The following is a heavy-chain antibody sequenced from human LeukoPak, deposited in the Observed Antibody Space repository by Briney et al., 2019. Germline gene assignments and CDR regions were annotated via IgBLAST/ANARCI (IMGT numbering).Heavy chain of an antibody. CDR2: IYSSGTI. CDR3: TRDSGTTGEVKFDP. J-gene: IGHJ5*02. CDR1: GGSISSYY. V-gene: IGHV4-4*07. D-gene: IGHD3-10*01. Sequence: PSETLSLTCSVSGGSISSYYWSWIRQPAGRGLEWIGRIYSSGTITYNPSLQSRVTMSVDTSKNEFSLKMSSVTAADTAVYYCTRDSGTTGEVKFDPWGQGTLVAVSS.